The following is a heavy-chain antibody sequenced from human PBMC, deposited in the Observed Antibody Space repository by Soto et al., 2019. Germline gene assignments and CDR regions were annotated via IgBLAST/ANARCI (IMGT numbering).Heavy chain of an antibody. CDR3: AKDGSVPGGWFDP. J-gene: IGHJ5*02. Sequence: QVQLVESGGGVVQPGRSLRLSCAASGFTCSSYGMHWVRQAPGKGLEWVAVISYDGSKKYYADSVKGRFTISRDNSKNTLYLQMNSLRAEDTAVYYCAKDGSVPGGWFDPWGQGTLVTVSS. CDR2: ISYDGSKK. CDR1: GFTCSSYG. D-gene: IGHD3-10*01. V-gene: IGHV3-30*18.